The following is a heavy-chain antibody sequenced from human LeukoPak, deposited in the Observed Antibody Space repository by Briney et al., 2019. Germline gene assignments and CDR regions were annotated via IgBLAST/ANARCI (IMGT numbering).Heavy chain of an antibody. CDR2: IHYSGST. Sequence: PSETLSLTCTVSGGSISSYYWSWIRQTPGKGLEWIGYIHYSGSTNYNPSLRSRVTISVDTSKNQFSLKLSSATAADTAVYFCARRAINSVVFDYWGQGTLVTVSS. CDR1: GGSISSYY. J-gene: IGHJ4*02. CDR3: ARRAINSVVFDY. D-gene: IGHD5-12*01. V-gene: IGHV4-59*08.